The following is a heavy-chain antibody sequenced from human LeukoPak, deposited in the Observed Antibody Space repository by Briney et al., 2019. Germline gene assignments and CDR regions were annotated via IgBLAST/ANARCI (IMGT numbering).Heavy chain of an antibody. CDR3: ARASRIAAATDYYYYYGMDV. CDR2: ISAYNSNT. Sequence: ASVKVSCKASGYTFTSYGISWVRQAPGQGLEWMGWISAYNSNTNYAQKLQGRVTMTTDTSTSTAYMELRSLRSDDTAVYYCARASRIAAATDYYYYYGMDVWGQGTTVTVSS. CDR1: GYTFTSYG. J-gene: IGHJ6*02. D-gene: IGHD6-13*01. V-gene: IGHV1-18*01.